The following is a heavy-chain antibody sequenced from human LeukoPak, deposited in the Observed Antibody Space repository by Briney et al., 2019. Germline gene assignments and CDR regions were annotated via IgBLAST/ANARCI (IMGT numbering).Heavy chain of an antibody. CDR2: IRYDGNTK. D-gene: IGHD6-13*01. Sequence: GGSLRLSSAASGFTFNSNGMHWVRQAPGKRLGWVAFIRYDGNTKYYADSVKGRFTISRDNSKNTLYLQMNSLRGDDTAVYYCVKDCPGDSSPEGVCHYYMDVWGKGTTVTVSS. CDR3: VKDCPGDSSPEGVCHYYMDV. CDR1: GFTFNSNG. V-gene: IGHV3-30*02. J-gene: IGHJ6*03.